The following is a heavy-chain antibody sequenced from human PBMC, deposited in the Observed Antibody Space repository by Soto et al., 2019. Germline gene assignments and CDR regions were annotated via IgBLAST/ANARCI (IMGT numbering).Heavy chain of an antibody. CDR3: SRCDFGDYVPPRDH. J-gene: IGHJ4*02. D-gene: IGHD4-17*01. Sequence: QVHLMQSGAEVKSPGASVRVSCKASGYTFSSYGVSWVRQAPGQGLDFMGWISVYNGHTNYAQKFQGRVTMTTDTSTSTAYMELRSLRSADTAVYFCSRCDFGDYVPPRDHWGQGTLVTVSA. V-gene: IGHV1-18*01. CDR2: ISVYNGHT. CDR1: GYTFSSYG.